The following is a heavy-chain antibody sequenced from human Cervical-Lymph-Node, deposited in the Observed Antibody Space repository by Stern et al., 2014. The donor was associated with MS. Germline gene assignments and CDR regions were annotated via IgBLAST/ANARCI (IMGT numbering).Heavy chain of an antibody. V-gene: IGHV3-21*01. CDR1: GFTFRSDS. Sequence: EVQLVESGGGLVKPGGSLRLSCAAAGFTFRSDSMNWVRTAPGKGLEWVSSISSSGSFIYYADSVKGRFTISRDNAKNSLYLQMNSLRAEDTALYYCARVNEGFWYLDLWGRGTLVTASS. CDR2: ISSSGSFI. J-gene: IGHJ2*01. CDR3: ARVNEGFWYLDL.